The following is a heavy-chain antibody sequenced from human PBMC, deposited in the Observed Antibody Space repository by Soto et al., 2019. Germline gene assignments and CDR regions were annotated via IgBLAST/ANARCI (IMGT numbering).Heavy chain of an antibody. CDR3: ATAERDY. CDR2: MRSDGHFI. J-gene: IGHJ4*02. CDR1: GFAFGNSW. Sequence: EVQLVESGGGVVQPGGSLRLSCAASGFAFGNSWMHWVRQPPGKGPEWVSRMRSDGHFIQYADSVKGRFTVSRDNAKNTLYLQRNSLRAEDTAVYYCATAERDYLGPGTLVTVSS. V-gene: IGHV3-74*01. D-gene: IGHD1-1*01.